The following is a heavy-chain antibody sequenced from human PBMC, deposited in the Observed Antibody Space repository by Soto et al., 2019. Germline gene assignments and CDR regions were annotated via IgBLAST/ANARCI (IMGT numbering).Heavy chain of an antibody. CDR2: IYPGDSDT. Sequence: GESLKISCKGSVYSFTSYWIGWVRPMHGKGLEWMGIIYPGDSDTRYCPSFQGQVTISADKSVSTAYLQWSSLKASDSAMYYCASLTGTTQSYGMDVWGQGTTVTVSS. D-gene: IGHD1-20*01. V-gene: IGHV5-51*01. CDR3: ASLTGTTQSYGMDV. J-gene: IGHJ6*02. CDR1: VYSFTSYW.